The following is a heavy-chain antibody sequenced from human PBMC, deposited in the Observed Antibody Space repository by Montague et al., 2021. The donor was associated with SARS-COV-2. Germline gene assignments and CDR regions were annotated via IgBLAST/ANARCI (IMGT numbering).Heavy chain of an antibody. CDR2: IYYIRST. CDR3: ARNTEDSSDSPVVDF. Sequence: SETLSLTCTVSGVSITSYYWSWIRQPPGKGLEWIGYIYYIRSTNYNPSLKSRVTISVDTSKNQFSLKLTSVTAADTAFYYCARNTEDSSDSPVVDFWGQGTMVTVSS. D-gene: IGHD3-22*01. J-gene: IGHJ4*02. CDR1: GVSITSYY. V-gene: IGHV4-59*12.